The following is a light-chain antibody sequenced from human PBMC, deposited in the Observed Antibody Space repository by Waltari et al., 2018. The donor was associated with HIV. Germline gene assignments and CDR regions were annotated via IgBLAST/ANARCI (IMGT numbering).Light chain of an antibody. V-gene: IGLV2-14*01. CDR1: DRDCGFYNF. CDR2: KVD. Sequence: SGLTQPASVSGFPGQSILISCTGADRDCGFYNFVSWYPQHPGKVPKVILSKVDSRASGVSDRFSGSKSGNTASLTISGLRTEDEGVYFCASYTANDTVMFAGGTTVTVL. CDR3: ASYTANDTVM. J-gene: IGLJ3*02.